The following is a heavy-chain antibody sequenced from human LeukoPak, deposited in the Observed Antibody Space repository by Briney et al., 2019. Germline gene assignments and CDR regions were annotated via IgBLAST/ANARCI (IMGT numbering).Heavy chain of an antibody. J-gene: IGHJ5*02. CDR1: GGSISSGGYY. CDR2: IYYSGST. Sequence: SETLSLTCTVSGGSISSGGYYWSWIRQPPGKGLEWIGYIYYSGSTYYNPSLKSRVTISVDTSKNQFSLKLSSVTAADTAVYYCARNTMVRGVIITKYNWFDPWGQGTLVTVSS. V-gene: IGHV4-31*03. D-gene: IGHD3-10*01. CDR3: ARNTMVRGVIITKYNWFDP.